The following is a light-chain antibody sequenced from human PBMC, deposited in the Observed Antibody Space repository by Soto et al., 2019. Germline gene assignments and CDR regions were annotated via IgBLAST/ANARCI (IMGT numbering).Light chain of an antibody. Sequence: IVMMQSPATLSVSPGERATLSCRASQSILTNLAWYQQKPGQAPRLLIYGASTRATGIPARFSGSGSGTEFTLTISSLQSEDFAVYYCQQYNNWPWTFGQGTKVDIK. CDR2: GAS. V-gene: IGKV3-15*01. J-gene: IGKJ1*01. CDR3: QQYNNWPWT. CDR1: QSILTN.